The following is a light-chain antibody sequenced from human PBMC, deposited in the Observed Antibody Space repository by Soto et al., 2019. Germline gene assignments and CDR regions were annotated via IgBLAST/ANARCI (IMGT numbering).Light chain of an antibody. V-gene: IGKV3-20*01. CDR3: QQYGSSPRVP. J-gene: IGKJ2*01. CDR1: QSVSSSY. CDR2: GAS. Sequence: EIVLTQSPGTLSLSPGERATLSCRASQSVSSSYLAWYQQKPGQAPRLLIYGASSRATGIPDRFSGSGSGTDFTLTISRLEPEDFAVYYSQQYGSSPRVPFGQGTKLEIK.